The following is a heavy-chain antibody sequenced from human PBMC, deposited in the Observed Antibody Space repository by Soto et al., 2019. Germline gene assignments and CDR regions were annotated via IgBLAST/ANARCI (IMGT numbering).Heavy chain of an antibody. Sequence: QVQLVQSEAEVKKPGASVKVSCKASGYTFTSYAMHWVRQAPGQRLEWMGWINAGNGNTKYSQKFQGRVTITRDTSASTAYMELSSLRSEDTAVYYCARGPYDYIWGSYRFIAYFQHWGQGTLVTVSS. CDR3: ARGPYDYIWGSYRFIAYFQH. CDR2: INAGNGNT. CDR1: GYTFTSYA. D-gene: IGHD3-16*02. J-gene: IGHJ1*01. V-gene: IGHV1-3*01.